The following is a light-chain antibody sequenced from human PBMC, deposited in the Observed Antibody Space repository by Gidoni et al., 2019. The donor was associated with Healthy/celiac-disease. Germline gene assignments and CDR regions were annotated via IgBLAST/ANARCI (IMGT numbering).Light chain of an antibody. V-gene: IGKV1-39*01. J-gene: IGKJ2*03. CDR2: AAS. CDR1: QSISSY. CDR3: QQSYSTRQNS. Sequence: DIQMTQSPSSLSASVGDRVTITCRASQSISSYLNWYQQKPGKAPKLLIYAASSLQSGVPSRFSGSGSGTDFTLTISSLQPEDFATYYCQQSYSTRQNSFGQGTKLEIK.